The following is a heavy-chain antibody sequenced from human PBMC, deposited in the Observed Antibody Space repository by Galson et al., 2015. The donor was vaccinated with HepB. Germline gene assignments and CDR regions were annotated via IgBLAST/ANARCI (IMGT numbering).Heavy chain of an antibody. J-gene: IGHJ3*02. D-gene: IGHD3-22*01. V-gene: IGHV1-46*01. CDR3: AREMIVVVMGGAFDI. CDR1: GYTFTSYY. Sequence: SVKVSCKASGYTFTSYYMHWVRQAPGQGLEWMGIINPSGGSTSYAQKFQGRVTMTRDTSTSTVYMELSSLRSEDTAVYYCAREMIVVVMGGAFDIWGQGTMVTVSS. CDR2: INPSGGST.